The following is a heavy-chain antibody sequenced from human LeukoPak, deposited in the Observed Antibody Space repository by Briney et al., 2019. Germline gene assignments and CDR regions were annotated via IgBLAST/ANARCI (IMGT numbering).Heavy chain of an antibody. J-gene: IGHJ4*02. CDR1: GGSIRSYY. CDR2: IYTSGST. CDR3: ARTYSYDSSPVDF. V-gene: IGHV4-4*07. Sequence: SETLSLTCTVSGGSIRSYYWNWIRQPAGKGLEWIGRIYTSGSTNYNPSLRSRVTMSLDTPKNQFSLKLSSVTAADTAVYYCARTYSYDSSPVDFWGQGTLVTVSS. D-gene: IGHD3-22*01.